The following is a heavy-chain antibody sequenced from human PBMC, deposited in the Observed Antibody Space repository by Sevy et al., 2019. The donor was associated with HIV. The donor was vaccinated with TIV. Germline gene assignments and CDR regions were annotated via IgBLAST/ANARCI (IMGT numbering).Heavy chain of an antibody. V-gene: IGHV1-2*02. J-gene: IGHJ4*02. CDR1: GYDFTAYY. CDR3: ARIVLDCIDGGRTSYIDTGIFDY. Sequence: ASVKVSCKAFGYDFTAYYMQWVRQVPGQGLEWMGWINPISGGTHSAQKFQGRVTLTRGTSINTAFMELSGLTSDDADVYYCARIVLDCIDGGRTSYIDTGIFDYWGQGTLVTVSS. D-gene: IGHD2-15*01. CDR2: INPISGGT.